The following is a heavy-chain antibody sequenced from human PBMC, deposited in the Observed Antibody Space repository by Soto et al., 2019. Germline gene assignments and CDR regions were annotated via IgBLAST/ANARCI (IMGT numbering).Heavy chain of an antibody. Sequence: GGSLRLSCASSGFTFSNYGMHWVRQPPGKGLVWVSVINYDGSTTYNADSVKGRFTISRDNSKNTLYLQMNSLRAEDTAVYYCAKPLEPSIGGFDYWGQGTLVTVSS. CDR1: GFTFSNYG. CDR3: AKPLEPSIGGFDY. CDR2: INYDGSTT. V-gene: IGHV3-30*18. J-gene: IGHJ4*02. D-gene: IGHD1-1*01.